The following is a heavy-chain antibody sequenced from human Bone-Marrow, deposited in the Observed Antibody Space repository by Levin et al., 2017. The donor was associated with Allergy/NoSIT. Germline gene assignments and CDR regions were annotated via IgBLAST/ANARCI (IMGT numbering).Heavy chain of an antibody. CDR1: GFTFSSYA. CDR3: ARVNGAWWELPGDHYYGMDV. D-gene: IGHD1-26*01. Sequence: GGSLRLSCAASGFTFSSYAIHWVRQAPGKGLEWVAVISYDGTNKHYADSVKGRFTIARDNPKNTLYLQMNSLKTDDTAVYYCARVNGAWWELPGDHYYGMDVWGQGTTVIVSS. J-gene: IGHJ6*02. V-gene: IGHV3-30-3*01. CDR2: ISYDGTNK.